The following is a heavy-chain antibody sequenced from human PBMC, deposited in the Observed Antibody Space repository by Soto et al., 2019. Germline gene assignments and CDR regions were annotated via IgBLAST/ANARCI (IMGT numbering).Heavy chain of an antibody. CDR1: CFRVRSYG. V-gene: IGHV3-33*01. CDR3: ARRFPGPRYYHYDMDV. D-gene: IGHD3-10*01. J-gene: IGHJ6*03. CDR2: IWYDGSNK. Sequence: GGSLRLSCATSCFRVRSYGRPSVRQAAHTGLEWVAVIWYDGSNKYYADSVKGRFTISRDNSKNTLYLQMNSLRAEDTAVYYCARRFPGPRYYHYDMDVWGKGTTVNVSS.